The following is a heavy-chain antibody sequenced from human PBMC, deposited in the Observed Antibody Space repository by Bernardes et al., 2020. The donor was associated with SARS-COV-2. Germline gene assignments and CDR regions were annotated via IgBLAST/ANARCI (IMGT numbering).Heavy chain of an antibody. Sequence: SETLRLTCTVSGGPISSHYWSWIRQSPGKGLEWIGNIYFTGNTNHNPSLRSRAIIGIDTSKSQFSLMLNSVTAADAAVYYCARVVFLGSSWDQSYYGMDVWGQGTTVTIS. V-gene: IGHV4-59*11. CDR1: GGPISSHY. D-gene: IGHD6-13*01. CDR2: IYFTGNT. CDR3: ARVVFLGSSWDQSYYGMDV. J-gene: IGHJ6*02.